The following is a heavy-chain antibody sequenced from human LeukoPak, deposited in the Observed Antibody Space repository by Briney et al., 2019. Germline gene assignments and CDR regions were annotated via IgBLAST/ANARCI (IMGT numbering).Heavy chain of an antibody. Sequence: ASVKVSCKASGYTFTGYYMHWVRQAPGQGLEWMGWINPNSGGTNYAQKFQGRVTMTRDTSISTAYMELSRLRSEDTAVYYCARSHIVVVTGNYYFDYWGQGTLVTVSS. J-gene: IGHJ4*02. CDR1: GYTFTGYY. CDR3: ARSHIVVVTGNYYFDY. CDR2: INPNSGGT. V-gene: IGHV1-2*02. D-gene: IGHD2-21*02.